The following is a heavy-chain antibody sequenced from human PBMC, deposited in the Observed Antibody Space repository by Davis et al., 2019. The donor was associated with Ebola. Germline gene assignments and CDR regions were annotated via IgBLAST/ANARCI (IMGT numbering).Heavy chain of an antibody. J-gene: IGHJ5*02. CDR1: GGSFSGYY. D-gene: IGHD3-16*01. V-gene: IGHV4-34*01. CDR3: ARSFWGSHGTDP. Sequence: PGGSLRLSCTVSGGSFSGYYWSWIRQPPGKGLEWIGEINHSGSTNYNPSLKSRVTISVDTSKNQFSLKLSSVTAADTAVYYCARSFWGSHGTDPWGQGTLVTVSS. CDR2: INHSGST.